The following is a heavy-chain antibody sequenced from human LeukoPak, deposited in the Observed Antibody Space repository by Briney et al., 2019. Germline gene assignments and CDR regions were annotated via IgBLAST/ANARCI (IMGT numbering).Heavy chain of an antibody. D-gene: IGHD4-17*01. CDR2: IWYDGSNK. V-gene: IGHV3-33*01. CDR1: GFTFSSYG. Sequence: PGGSLRLSCAASGFTFSSYGMHWVRQAPGKGLEWVAVIWYDGSNKYYADSVKGRFTISRDNSKNTLYLQMNSQRAEDTAVYYCARLYGTYPGWFDPWGQGTLVTVSS. J-gene: IGHJ5*02. CDR3: ARLYGTYPGWFDP.